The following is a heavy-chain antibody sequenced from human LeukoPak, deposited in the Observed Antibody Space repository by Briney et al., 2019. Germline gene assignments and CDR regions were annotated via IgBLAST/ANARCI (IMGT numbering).Heavy chain of an antibody. Sequence: PGGSLRLSCAASGFTFSSYGVHWVRQAPGRGLEWVAIIWYDGSDKDYADSVKGRFTISRDNSKNTLYLQMNSLRAEDTAVYYCARNLPYDSSGYSVAFDIWGQGTMVTVSS. D-gene: IGHD3-22*01. CDR3: ARNLPYDSSGYSVAFDI. J-gene: IGHJ3*02. V-gene: IGHV3-33*01. CDR2: IWYDGSDK. CDR1: GFTFSSYG.